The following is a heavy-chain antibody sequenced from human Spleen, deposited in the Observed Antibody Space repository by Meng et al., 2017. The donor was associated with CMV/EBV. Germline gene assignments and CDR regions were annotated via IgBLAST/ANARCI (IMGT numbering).Heavy chain of an antibody. V-gene: IGHV4-61*01. Sequence: SETLSLTCTVSGGSVSSGSYYWSWIRQPPGKGLEWIGYIYYSGSTNYNPSLKSRVTISVDTSKNQFSLKLSSVTAADTAVYYCASRYCSSTSCYYYYYGMDVWGQGTTVTVSS. D-gene: IGHD2-2*01. CDR2: IYYSGST. CDR1: GGSVSSGSYY. CDR3: ASRYCSSTSCYYYYYGMDV. J-gene: IGHJ6*02.